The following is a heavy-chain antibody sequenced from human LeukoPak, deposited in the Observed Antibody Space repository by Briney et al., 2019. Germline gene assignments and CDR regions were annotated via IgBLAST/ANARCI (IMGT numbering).Heavy chain of an antibody. CDR3: AKDILRTVTTLLLDY. CDR2: ISWNSGSI. D-gene: IGHD4-17*01. CDR1: GFTFDDYA. Sequence: GGSLRLSCAASGFTFDDYAMHWVRQAPGKGLEWVSGISWNSGSIGYADSVKGRFTISRDNAKNSLYLQMDSLRAEDTALYYCAKDILRTVTTLLLDYWGQGTLVTVSS. J-gene: IGHJ4*02. V-gene: IGHV3-9*01.